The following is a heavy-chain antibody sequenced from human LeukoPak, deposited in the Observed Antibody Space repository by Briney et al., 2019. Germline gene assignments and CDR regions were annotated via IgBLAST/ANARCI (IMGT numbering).Heavy chain of an antibody. J-gene: IGHJ4*02. D-gene: IGHD2-2*01. CDR3: ARDIVVVPAVRYYFDY. CDR2: INPNSGGT. V-gene: IGHV1-2*02. Sequence: ASVKVSCKASGYTFTGYYMHWVRQAPGQGLEWMRWINPNSGGTNYAQKFQGRVTMTRDTSISTAYMELSRLRSDDTAVYYCARDIVVVPAVRYYFDYWGQGTQVTVSS. CDR1: GYTFTGYY.